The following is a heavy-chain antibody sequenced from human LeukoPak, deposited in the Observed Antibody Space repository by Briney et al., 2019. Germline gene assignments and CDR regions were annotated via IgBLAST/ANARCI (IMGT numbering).Heavy chain of an antibody. V-gene: IGHV3-23*01. J-gene: IGHJ4*02. CDR2: IKGGGGDP. CDR3: AKGGHDYNPFYW. Sequence: PGGSLRLSCAASGFTFSTSAMGWVRPAPGKGLEWVSSIKGGGGDPFYADSVKGRFTISRDNSKNTLFLQLNSLRAEDAAVYYCAKGGHDYNPFYWWGQGTLVTVSS. D-gene: IGHD4-11*01. CDR1: GFTFSTSA.